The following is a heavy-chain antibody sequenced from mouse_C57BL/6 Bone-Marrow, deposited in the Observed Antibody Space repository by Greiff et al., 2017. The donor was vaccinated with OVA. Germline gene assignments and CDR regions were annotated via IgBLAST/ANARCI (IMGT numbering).Heavy chain of an antibody. CDR3: ARGVYYYGSSHWYFDV. CDR2: IYPGSGST. J-gene: IGHJ1*03. Sequence: VQLQQSGAELVKPGASVKMSCKASGYTFTSYWITWVKQRPGQGLEWIGDIYPGSGSTNYNEKFKSKATLTVDTSSSTAYMQLSSLTSEDSAVYYCARGVYYYGSSHWYFDVWGTGTTVTVSS. V-gene: IGHV1-55*01. CDR1: GYTFTSYW. D-gene: IGHD1-1*01.